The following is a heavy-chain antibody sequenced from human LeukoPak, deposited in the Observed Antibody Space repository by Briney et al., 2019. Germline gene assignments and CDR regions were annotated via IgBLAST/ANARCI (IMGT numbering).Heavy chain of an antibody. V-gene: IGHV4-39*07. CDR2: LYYDGRT. CDR1: GDSVSSSNYY. D-gene: IGHD3-3*01. J-gene: IGHJ5*02. Sequence: SETLSLTCTVFGDSVSSSNYYWAWFRQPPGKGLDWIGSLYYDGRTYYSPSLESRVTVSVDTSKNQFSLKLNSVTAADTAMYYCASGGYYRLDPWGQGTLVTVSS. CDR3: ASGGYYRLDP.